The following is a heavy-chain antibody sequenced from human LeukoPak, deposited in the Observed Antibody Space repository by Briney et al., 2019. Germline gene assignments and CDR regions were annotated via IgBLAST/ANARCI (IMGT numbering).Heavy chain of an antibody. D-gene: IGHD2-2*01. CDR1: GFTFDDYG. CDR2: INWNGGTT. CDR3: ARYYCVSTSCSYYYYFYMDA. Sequence: PGGSLRLSCVASGFTFDDYGMSWVRQVPGKGLEWVSGINWNGGTTGYADSVKGRCTISRDNAKNSLYLQMNSLRADDTALYYCARYYCVSTSCSYYYYFYMDAWGKGTTVTVSS. J-gene: IGHJ6*03. V-gene: IGHV3-20*04.